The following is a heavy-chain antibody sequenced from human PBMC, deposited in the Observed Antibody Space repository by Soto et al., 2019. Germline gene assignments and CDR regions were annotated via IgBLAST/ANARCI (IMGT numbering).Heavy chain of an antibody. D-gene: IGHD3-9*01. CDR3: ARDRGGGDWLFTIGGANWFDP. CDR1: GGSISSGGYY. J-gene: IGHJ5*02. V-gene: IGHV4-31*03. Sequence: SETLSLTCTVSGGSISSGGYYWSWIRQHPGKGLEWIGYIYYSGSTYYNPSLKSRVTISVDTSKNQFSLKLSSVTAADTAVYYCARDRGGGDWLFTIGGANWFDPWGQGTLVTVSS. CDR2: IYYSGST.